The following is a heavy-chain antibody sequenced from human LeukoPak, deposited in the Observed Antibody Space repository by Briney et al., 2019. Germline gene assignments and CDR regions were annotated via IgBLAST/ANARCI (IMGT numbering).Heavy chain of an antibody. V-gene: IGHV1-8*01. CDR2: MNPNSGNT. CDR3: ARGYGSSSDYYMDV. D-gene: IGHD6-13*01. Sequence: ASVKVSCKASGYTFTSYDINWVRQASGQGLEWMGWMNPNSGNTGYAQKFQGRATMTRNTSISTAYMELSSLRSEDTAVYYCARGYGSSSDYYMDVWGKGTTVTVSS. J-gene: IGHJ6*03. CDR1: GYTFTSYD.